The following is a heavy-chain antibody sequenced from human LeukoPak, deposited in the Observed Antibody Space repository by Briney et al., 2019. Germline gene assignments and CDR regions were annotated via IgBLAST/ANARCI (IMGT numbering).Heavy chain of an antibody. CDR2: IIPIFGTA. V-gene: IGHV1-69*06. CDR1: GGTFSSYA. CDR3: ATDSGFTYYYDSSGYYLKTYYYGMDV. D-gene: IGHD3-22*01. Sequence: SVKVSCKASGGTFSSYAISWVRQAPGQGLEWMGGIIPIFGTANYAQKFQGRVTMTEDTSTDTAYMELSSLRSEDTAVYYCATDSGFTYYYDSSGYYLKTYYYGMDVWGQGTTVTVSS. J-gene: IGHJ6*02.